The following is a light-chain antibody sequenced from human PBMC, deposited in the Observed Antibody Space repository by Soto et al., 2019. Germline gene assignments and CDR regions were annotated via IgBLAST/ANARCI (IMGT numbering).Light chain of an antibody. CDR3: QQDNFSPPLT. CDR2: DAS. J-gene: IGKJ4*01. V-gene: IGKV3-15*01. CDR1: QSVKSN. Sequence: ELVMTQSPPTLYMCPGERATLSCRDSQSVKSNLTWYRQKPGQAPRLLLSDASTRATGVPARFSGSGSGTEFTLTISSLQSEDSRIYYCQQDNFSPPLTFGGGTKMEIK.